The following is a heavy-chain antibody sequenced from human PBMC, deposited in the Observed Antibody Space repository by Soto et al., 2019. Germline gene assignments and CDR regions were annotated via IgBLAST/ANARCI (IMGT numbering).Heavy chain of an antibody. CDR3: AREAVAAPLTLDY. CDR1: GFTFSSYA. V-gene: IGHV3-30-3*01. J-gene: IGHJ4*02. D-gene: IGHD6-19*01. Sequence: QVQLVESGGGVVQPGRSLRLSCAASGFTFSSYAMHWVRQAPGKGLEWVAVISYDGSNKYYADSVKGRFTISRDNSKNTLYLQMNSLRAEDTAVYYCAREAVAAPLTLDYWGQGTLVTVSS. CDR2: ISYDGSNK.